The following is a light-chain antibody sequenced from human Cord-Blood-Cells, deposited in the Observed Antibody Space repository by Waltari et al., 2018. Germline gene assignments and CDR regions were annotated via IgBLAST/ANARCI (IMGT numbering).Light chain of an antibody. CDR3: AAWDDSLNGYV. J-gene: IGLJ1*01. V-gene: IGLV1-44*01. CDR2: SNN. Sequence: SVLTQPPSASGTPGQRVTISCPGSSSNIGSNTVNSYQQLPGPAPKLLIYSNNKRPSGVPDRFSGSKSGTSASLAISGLQSEDEADYYCAAWDDSLNGYVFGTGTKVTVL. CDR1: SSNIGSNT.